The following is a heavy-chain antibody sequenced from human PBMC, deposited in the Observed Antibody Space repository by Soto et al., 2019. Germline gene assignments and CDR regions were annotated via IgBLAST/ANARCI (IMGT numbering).Heavy chain of an antibody. J-gene: IGHJ3*02. V-gene: IGHV1-2*04. CDR1: GYTFTGYY. CDR3: ARDRGTDGYSSSWDAFDI. D-gene: IGHD6-13*01. CDR2: INPNSGGT. Sequence: ASVKVSCKASGYTFTGYYMHWVRQAPGQGLEWMGWINPNSGGTNYAQKFQGWGTMTRDTSISTAYMELSRLRSDDTAVYYCARDRGTDGYSSSWDAFDIWGQGTMVTVSS.